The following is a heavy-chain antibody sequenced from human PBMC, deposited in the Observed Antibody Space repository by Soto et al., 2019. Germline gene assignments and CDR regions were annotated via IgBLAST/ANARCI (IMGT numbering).Heavy chain of an antibody. V-gene: IGHV4-34*01. CDR2: INHSGST. D-gene: IGHD1-26*01. CDR3: ASRRGSYYRIDYYYGMDV. J-gene: IGHJ6*02. Sequence: QVQLQQWGAGLLKPSETLSLTCAVYGGSFSGYYWRWIRQPPGKGLAWIGEINHSGSTNYNPSLMRRVTVSVDTSKNRVSQKLSAVTAADTAVYYCASRRGSYYRIDYYYGMDVWGQGTTVTVSS. CDR1: GGSFSGYY.